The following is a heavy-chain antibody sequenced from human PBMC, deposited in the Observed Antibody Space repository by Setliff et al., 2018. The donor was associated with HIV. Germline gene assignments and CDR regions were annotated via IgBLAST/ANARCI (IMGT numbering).Heavy chain of an antibody. V-gene: IGHV1-8*01. Sequence: ASVKVSCKTSGYSFTGYDINWVRQATGQGLEWLGWMDPSSAATGYAQKFQGRVTLTRDTSINTAYMELSSLTSDDTAVYYCAGGVGAAGDYWGQGTQVTVSS. CDR1: GYSFTGYD. CDR2: MDPSSAAT. CDR3: AGGVGAAGDY. D-gene: IGHD1-26*01. J-gene: IGHJ4*02.